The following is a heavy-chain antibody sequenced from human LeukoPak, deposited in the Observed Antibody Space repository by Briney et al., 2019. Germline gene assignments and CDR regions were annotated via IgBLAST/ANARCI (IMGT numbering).Heavy chain of an antibody. CDR1: GFTFSSYE. D-gene: IGHD5-24*01. J-gene: IGHJ4*02. Sequence: GGSLRLSCAASGFTFSSYEMNWVRQAPGKGLEWVAVISYDGSNKYYADSVKGRFTISRDNSKNTLYLQMNSLRVEDTAVYYCAPEGDGYILFDYWGQGTLVTVSS. CDR2: ISYDGSNK. V-gene: IGHV3-30*03. CDR3: APEGDGYILFDY.